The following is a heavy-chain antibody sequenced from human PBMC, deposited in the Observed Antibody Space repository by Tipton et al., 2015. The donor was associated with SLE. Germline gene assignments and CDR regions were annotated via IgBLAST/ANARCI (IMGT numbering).Heavy chain of an antibody. Sequence: TLSLTCTVSDGSISDYYWTWIRQPAGEGLEWIGRIYASGSTNYNPSLRSRAAMSVDTSKSQFSLKLSSVTAADTALYYCARDADYTHYNYFDPWGQGTLVTVSS. D-gene: IGHD4-11*01. CDR3: ARDADYTHYNYFDP. CDR2: IYASGST. V-gene: IGHV4-4*07. J-gene: IGHJ5*02. CDR1: DGSISDYY.